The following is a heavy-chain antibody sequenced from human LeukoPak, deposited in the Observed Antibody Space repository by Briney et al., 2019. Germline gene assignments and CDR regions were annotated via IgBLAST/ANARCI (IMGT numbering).Heavy chain of an antibody. CDR1: RFTFSSYA. J-gene: IGHJ4*02. D-gene: IGHD1-26*01. Sequence: PGGSLRLSCATSRFTFSSYAMTWVRQAPGKGLEWVSAISGTGGSTYYADSGKGRFTISRDNSKNTLYLQMNSLRAEDTAVYYCAKVKGPWELLPFDYWGQGTLVTVSS. V-gene: IGHV3-23*01. CDR2: ISGTGGST. CDR3: AKVKGPWELLPFDY.